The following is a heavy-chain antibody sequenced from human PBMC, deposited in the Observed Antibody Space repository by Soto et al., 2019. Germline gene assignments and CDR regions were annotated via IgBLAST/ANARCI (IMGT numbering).Heavy chain of an antibody. J-gene: IGHJ4*02. CDR2: ISAYNGNT. Sequence: QVQLVQSGAEVKKPGASVKVSCKASGYTFTSYGISWVRQAPGQGLECMGWISAYNGNTNYAQKLQGRVTMTTDTSTSTADMELRSLRSDDTAVYYCARVGYCSSTSCYAFDYWGQGTLVTVSS. CDR1: GYTFTSYG. CDR3: ARVGYCSSTSCYAFDY. D-gene: IGHD2-2*01. V-gene: IGHV1-18*01.